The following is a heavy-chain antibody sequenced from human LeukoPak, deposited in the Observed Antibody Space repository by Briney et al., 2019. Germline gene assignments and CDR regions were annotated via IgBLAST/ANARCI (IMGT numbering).Heavy chain of an antibody. CDR2: IKQDGSEK. V-gene: IGHV3-7*01. J-gene: IGHJ4*02. CDR1: GFTFSSYW. Sequence: TGGSLRLSCAASGFTFSSYWMSWVRQAPGKGLEWVANIKQDGSEKYYVDSVKGRFTTSRDNAKNSLYLQMNSLRAEDTAVYYCARDGQWLVPIYFDYWGQGTLVTVSS. CDR3: ARDGQWLVPIYFDY. D-gene: IGHD6-19*01.